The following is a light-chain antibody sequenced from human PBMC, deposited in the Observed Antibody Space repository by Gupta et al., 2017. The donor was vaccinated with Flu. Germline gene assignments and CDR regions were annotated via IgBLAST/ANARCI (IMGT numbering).Light chain of an antibody. J-gene: IGKJ2*01. CDR1: QSVSSSY. CDR3: QQYGSSPRGYT. CDR2: GAS. Sequence: ATRSCRASQSVSSSYLAWYQQKPGQAPRLLIYGASSRATGIPDRFSGSGSGTDFTLTISRLEPEDFAVYYCQQYGSSPRGYTFGQGTKLEIK. V-gene: IGKV3-20*01.